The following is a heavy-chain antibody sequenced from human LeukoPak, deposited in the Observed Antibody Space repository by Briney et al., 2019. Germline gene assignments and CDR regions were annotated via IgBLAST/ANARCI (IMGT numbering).Heavy chain of an antibody. CDR1: GFTFSSYA. J-gene: IGHJ4*02. CDR2: ISGSGGST. CDR3: AKVGSGWRRGGVFDY. Sequence: GASLRLSCAASGFTFSSYAMSWVRQAPGKGLEWVSAISGSGGSTYYADSVKGRFTISRDNSKNTLYLQMNSLRAEDTAVYYCAKVGSGWRRGGVFDYWGQGTLVTVSS. V-gene: IGHV3-23*01. D-gene: IGHD6-19*01.